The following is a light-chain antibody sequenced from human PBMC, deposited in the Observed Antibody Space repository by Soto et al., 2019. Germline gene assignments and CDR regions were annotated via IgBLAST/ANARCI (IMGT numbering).Light chain of an antibody. J-gene: IGKJ1*01. Sequence: EIVLTQSPATLTLSPGERPTLSCRASQSVSSYLAWYQQKPGQAPKLFIYDASNRATGIPARFSGGGSGTDFTLTISSLEPEDFAVYYCQQRSNWRTFGQGTKVEIK. CDR3: QQRSNWRT. CDR2: DAS. CDR1: QSVSSY. V-gene: IGKV3-11*01.